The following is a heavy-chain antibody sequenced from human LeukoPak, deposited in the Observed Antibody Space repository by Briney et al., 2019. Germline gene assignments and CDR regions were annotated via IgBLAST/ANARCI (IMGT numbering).Heavy chain of an antibody. D-gene: IGHD1-26*01. Sequence: GGSLRLSCAASGFTVSSNYMSWVRQAPGKWLEWVSVIYSGGSTYYADSVKGRFTISRDNSKNTLYLQMNSLRAEDTAVYYCARALIRGGATSWFDPWGQGTLVTVSS. CDR2: IYSGGST. V-gene: IGHV3-66*02. CDR3: ARALIRGGATSWFDP. J-gene: IGHJ5*02. CDR1: GFTVSSNY.